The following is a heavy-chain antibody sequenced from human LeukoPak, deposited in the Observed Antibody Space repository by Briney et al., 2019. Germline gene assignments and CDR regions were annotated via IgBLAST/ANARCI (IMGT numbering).Heavy chain of an antibody. D-gene: IGHD3-3*01. CDR2: IIPILGIA. CDR1: GGTFSSYA. V-gene: IGHV1-69*10. Sequence: VKGSCKASGGTFSSYAISWVRQAPGQGLEWMGRIIPILGIANYAQKFQGRVTMTRNTSISTAYMELSSLRSEDTAVYYCARGTLDDYDFWSGYYYYYYGMDVWGQGTTVTVSS. CDR3: ARGTLDDYDFWSGYYYYYYGMDV. J-gene: IGHJ6*02.